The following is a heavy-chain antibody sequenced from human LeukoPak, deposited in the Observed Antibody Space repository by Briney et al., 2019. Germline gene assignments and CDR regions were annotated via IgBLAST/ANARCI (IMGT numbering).Heavy chain of an antibody. J-gene: IGHJ6*03. V-gene: IGHV3-21*01. CDR2: ISSSSSYI. CDR1: GFTFSSYS. CDR3: ARGIGGGSSRGVYYYYYMDV. D-gene: IGHD2-15*01. Sequence: GGSLRLSCAASGFTFSSYSMNWVRQAPGKGLEWVSSISSSSSYIYYADSVKGRFTISRDNAKNSLYLQMNSLRAEDTAVYYCARGIGGGSSRGVYYYYYMDVWGKGTTVTVSS.